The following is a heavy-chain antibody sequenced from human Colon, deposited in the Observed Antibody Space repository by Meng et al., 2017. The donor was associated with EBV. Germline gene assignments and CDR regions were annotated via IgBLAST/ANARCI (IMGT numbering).Heavy chain of an antibody. V-gene: IGHV4-30-4*01. D-gene: IGHD2-21*01. CDR2: IHHSGSA. CDR3: ASFDHIPRRNYFDY. CDR1: GGSMSSGNYY. Sequence: VPMQESGPASLAPSPSLSLPCTVSGGSMSSGNYYWSWIRQPPGKGLEWIGYIHHSGSAYYNPSLKSRVSISVDTSKNQFSLNLNSMTAADTAVYYCASFDHIPRRNYFDYWGQGTLVTVSS. J-gene: IGHJ4*02.